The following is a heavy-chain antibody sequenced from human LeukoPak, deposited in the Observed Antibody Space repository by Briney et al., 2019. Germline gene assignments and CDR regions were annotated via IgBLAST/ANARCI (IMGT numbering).Heavy chain of an antibody. J-gene: IGHJ5*02. V-gene: IGHV4-39*01. CDR3: ARLGDWFDP. CDR1: GGSISSSSYY. CDR2: IYYSGST. D-gene: IGHD3-10*01. Sequence: SETLSLTCTVSGGSISSSSYYWGWIRQPPGKGLEWIGSIYYSGSTYYNPSLKSRVTISVDTSKDQFSLKLSSVTAADTAVYYCARLGDWFDPWGQGTLVTVSS.